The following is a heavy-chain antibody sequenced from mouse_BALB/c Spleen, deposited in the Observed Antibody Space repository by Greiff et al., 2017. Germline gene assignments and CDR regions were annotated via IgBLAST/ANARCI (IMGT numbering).Heavy chain of an antibody. CDR3: TRDSTVVAYYAMDY. D-gene: IGHD1-1*01. J-gene: IGHJ4*01. V-gene: IGHV1S22*01. CDR1: GYTFTSYW. Sequence: LQQPGSELVRPGASVQLSCKASGYTFTSYWMHWVKQRPGQGLEWIGNIYPGSGSTNYDEKFKSKATLTVDTSSSTAYMQLSSLTSEDSAVYYCTRDSTVVAYYAMDYWGQGTSVTVSS. CDR2: IYPGSGST.